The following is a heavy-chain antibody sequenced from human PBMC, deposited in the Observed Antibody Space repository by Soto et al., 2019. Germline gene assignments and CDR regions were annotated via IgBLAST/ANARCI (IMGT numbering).Heavy chain of an antibody. J-gene: IGHJ3*01. CDR3: ARDPNGDYLGAFDF. D-gene: IGHD4-17*01. CDR2: IGANGGGT. V-gene: IGHV3-23*01. Sequence: EVQLLEPGGGLVQPGGSLRLSCAASGFTFSSFFMSWVRQAPGKGLDSVSGIGANGGGTYYADSVKGRFIISRDNSKNTLYLQMNSLRADDTAVYYCARDPNGDYLGAFDFWGQKTMVTVSS. CDR1: GFTFSSFF.